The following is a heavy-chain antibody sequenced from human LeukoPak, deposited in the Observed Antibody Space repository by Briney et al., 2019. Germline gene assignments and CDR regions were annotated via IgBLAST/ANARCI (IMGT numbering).Heavy chain of an antibody. CDR2: IRYDGSNK. CDR3: AKESAVEAVAGRGIFDN. J-gene: IGHJ4*02. V-gene: IGHV3-30*02. CDR1: GFTFSSYG. Sequence: PGGSLRLSCAASGFTFSSYGMHWVRQAPGKGLEWVALIRYDGSNKYYADSVKGRFTISRDNSKNTLYLQMNSLRAEDTAVYYCAKESAVEAVAGRGIFDNWGQGTLVTVSS. D-gene: IGHD6-19*01.